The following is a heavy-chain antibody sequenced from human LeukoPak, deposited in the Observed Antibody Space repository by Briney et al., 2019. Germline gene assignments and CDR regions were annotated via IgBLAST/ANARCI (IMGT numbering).Heavy chain of an antibody. Sequence: SETLSLTCAVYGGSFSGCYWSWIRQPPGKGLEWIGEINHSGSTNYNPSLKSRVTISVDTSKNQFSLKLSSVTAADTAVYYCAGGKGDGDDQAYWGQGTLVTVSS. J-gene: IGHJ4*02. D-gene: IGHD4-17*01. CDR3: AGGKGDGDDQAY. CDR2: INHSGST. CDR1: GGSFSGCY. V-gene: IGHV4-34*01.